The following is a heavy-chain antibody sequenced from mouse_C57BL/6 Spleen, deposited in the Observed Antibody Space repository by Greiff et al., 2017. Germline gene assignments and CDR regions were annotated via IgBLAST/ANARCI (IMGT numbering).Heavy chain of an antibody. D-gene: IGHD2-3*01. V-gene: IGHV3-6*01. CDR1: GYSITSGYY. CDR3: ARCGYSYYFDY. J-gene: IGHJ2*01. Sequence: VQLQQSGPGLVKPSQSLSLTCSVTGYSITSGYYWNWIRQFPGNKLEWMGYISYDGSNNYNPSLKNRISITRDTSKNQFFLKLNSVTTEDTATYYCARCGYSYYFDYWGQGTTLTVSS. CDR2: ISYDGSN.